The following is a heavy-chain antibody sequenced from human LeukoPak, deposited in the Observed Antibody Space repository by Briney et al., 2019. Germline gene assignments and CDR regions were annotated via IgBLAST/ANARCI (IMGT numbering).Heavy chain of an antibody. D-gene: IGHD2-2*02. CDR3: ARAPGGPLVPAAIVHFDY. Sequence: GGSLRLSCAASGFTFSSYAMSWVRQAPGKGLEWVSYISSSGSTIYYADSVKGRFTISRDNAKNSLYLQMNSLRAEDTAVYYCARAPGGPLVPAAIVHFDYWGQGTLVTVSS. CDR2: ISSSGSTI. V-gene: IGHV3-48*04. CDR1: GFTFSSYA. J-gene: IGHJ4*02.